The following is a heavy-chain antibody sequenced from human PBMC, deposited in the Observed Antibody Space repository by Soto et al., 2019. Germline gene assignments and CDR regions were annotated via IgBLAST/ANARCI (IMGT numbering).Heavy chain of an antibody. Sequence: ASVKVSCKASGYTFTSYGISWVRQAPGQGLEWMGWISAYNGNTNYAQKLQGRVTMTTDTSTSTAYMELRSLRSDDTAVYYCARQPHGSGSYYYYYYMDVWGKGTTVTVSS. D-gene: IGHD3-10*01. CDR3: ARQPHGSGSYYYYYYMDV. J-gene: IGHJ6*03. V-gene: IGHV1-18*01. CDR2: ISAYNGNT. CDR1: GYTFTSYG.